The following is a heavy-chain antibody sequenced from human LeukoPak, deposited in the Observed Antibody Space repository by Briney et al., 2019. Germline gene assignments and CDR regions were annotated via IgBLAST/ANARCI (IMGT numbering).Heavy chain of an antibody. Sequence: PGGSLRLSCAASGFTFSSYWMSWVRQAPGKGLEWIGSIYYSGSTYYNPSLKSRVTISVDTSKNQFSLKLSSVTAADTAVYYCARSGSSWLSPFDYWGQGTLVTVSS. D-gene: IGHD6-13*01. J-gene: IGHJ4*02. CDR3: ARSGSSWLSPFDY. CDR1: GFTFSSYW. V-gene: IGHV4-39*07. CDR2: IYYSGST.